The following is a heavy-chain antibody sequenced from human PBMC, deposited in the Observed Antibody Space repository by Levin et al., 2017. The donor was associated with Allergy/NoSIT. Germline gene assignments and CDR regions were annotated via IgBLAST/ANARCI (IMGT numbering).Heavy chain of an antibody. V-gene: IGHV3-48*03. CDR1: GFTFSSYE. Sequence: GESLKISCAASGFTFSSYEMNWVRQAPGKGLEWVSYISSSGSTIYYADSVKGRFTISRDNAKNSLYLQMNSLRAEDTAVYYCASLRIVVVQGNWFDPWGQGTLVTVSS. CDR2: ISSSGSTI. J-gene: IGHJ5*02. D-gene: IGHD3-22*01. CDR3: ASLRIVVVQGNWFDP.